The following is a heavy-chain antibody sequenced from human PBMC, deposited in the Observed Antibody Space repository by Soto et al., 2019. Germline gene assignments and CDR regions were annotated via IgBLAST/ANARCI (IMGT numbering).Heavy chain of an antibody. CDR1: GGSFSDYF. D-gene: IGHD2-2*02. Sequence: QVQLQQWGAGLLKPSETLSLTCAVYGGSFSDYFWTWIRQAPGKGLEWIGEINYGGSTTYSPSLRSRVTISLDTSRNQLSLKLTSVTAADTAVYYCARGGGFCSSTSCYNDYWGQGTLVTVSS. V-gene: IGHV4-34*01. J-gene: IGHJ4*02. CDR3: ARGGGFCSSTSCYNDY. CDR2: INYGGST.